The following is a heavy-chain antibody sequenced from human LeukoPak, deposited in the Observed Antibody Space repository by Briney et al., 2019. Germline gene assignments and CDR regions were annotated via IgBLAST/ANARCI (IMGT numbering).Heavy chain of an antibody. CDR2: INPNSGGT. CDR1: GYTFSSYY. D-gene: IGHD3-22*01. Sequence: ASVKVSCKASGYTFSSYYIHWVRQAPGQGLEWMGWINPNSGGTNYAQKFQGRVTMTRDTSISTAYMELSRLRSDDTAVYYCARAGIVVASDYWGQGTLVTVSS. CDR3: ARAGIVVASDY. J-gene: IGHJ4*02. V-gene: IGHV1-2*02.